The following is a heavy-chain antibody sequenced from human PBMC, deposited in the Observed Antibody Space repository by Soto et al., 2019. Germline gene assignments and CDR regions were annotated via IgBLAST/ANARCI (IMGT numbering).Heavy chain of an antibody. CDR1: GYTFTGYY. Sequence: ASVKVSCKAPGYTFTGYYMHWVRQAPGQRLEWKGWINPNSGGTNYAQKFQGWVTMTRDTSISTVYMELSRLRSDDTAVYYCARDGRELELRNYYYGMDVWGQGTTVTVSS. V-gene: IGHV1-2*04. J-gene: IGHJ6*02. CDR2: INPNSGGT. CDR3: ARDGRELELRNYYYGMDV. D-gene: IGHD1-7*01.